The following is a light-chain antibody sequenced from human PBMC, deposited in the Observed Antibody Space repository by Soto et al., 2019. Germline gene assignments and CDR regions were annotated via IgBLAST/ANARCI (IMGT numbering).Light chain of an antibody. V-gene: IGLV1-40*01. CDR1: SSNIGAGYD. Sequence: QSVLTQPPSVSGAPGQRVTISCTGSSSNIGAGYDVHWYQQRPGTAPKLLLYGNSNRPSGVPDRFAGSKSGTSASLAITGLQAEDAADYYCQSYDSSLSGVVFGGGTKLTVL. CDR2: GNS. CDR3: QSYDSSLSGVV. J-gene: IGLJ2*01.